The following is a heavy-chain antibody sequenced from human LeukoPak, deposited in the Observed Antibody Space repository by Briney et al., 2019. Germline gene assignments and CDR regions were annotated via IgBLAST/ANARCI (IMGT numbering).Heavy chain of an antibody. CDR3: ARATTVTTPGDWFDP. V-gene: IGHV1-46*01. CDR1: GYTFTSYY. CDR2: INPSGGST. J-gene: IGHJ5*02. Sequence: ASVRVSCKASGYTFTSYYMHWVRQAPGQGLEWMGIINPSGGSTSYAQKFQGRVTMTRDMSTCTVYMELSSLRSEDTAVYYCARATTVTTPGDWFDPWGQGTLVTVSS. D-gene: IGHD4-17*01.